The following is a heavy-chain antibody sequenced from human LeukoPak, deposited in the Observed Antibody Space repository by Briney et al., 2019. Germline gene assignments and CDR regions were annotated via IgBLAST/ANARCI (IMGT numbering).Heavy chain of an antibody. CDR2: IYYSGST. Sequence: SETLSLTCTVSGGSIRSYYWSWIPQPPGKGLEWIGYIYYSGSTKYNPSLKSRATISVDTSKNQFSLRLSSVAAADTAVYYCARDRRDGYIDVEGWGPGTLVTVAS. V-gene: IGHV4-59*01. J-gene: IGHJ1*01. CDR1: GGSIRSYY. D-gene: IGHD5-24*01. CDR3: ARDRRDGYIDVEG.